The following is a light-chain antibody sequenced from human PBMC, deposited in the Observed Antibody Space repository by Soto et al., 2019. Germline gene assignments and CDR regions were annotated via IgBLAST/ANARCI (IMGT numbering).Light chain of an antibody. Sequence: QSALTQPASVSGSPGQSITISCTGTSSDVGSYNLVSWYQQHPGKAPKLMIYEVSKRPSGVSNRFSGSKSGNTASLTISGLQAEDEADYYCCSSAGSSTSYVVFGGGTKLTVL. CDR2: EVS. V-gene: IGLV2-23*02. J-gene: IGLJ2*01. CDR3: CSSAGSSTSYVV. CDR1: SSDVGSYNL.